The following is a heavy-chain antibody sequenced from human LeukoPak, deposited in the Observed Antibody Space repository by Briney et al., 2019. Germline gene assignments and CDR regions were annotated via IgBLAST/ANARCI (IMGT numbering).Heavy chain of an antibody. D-gene: IGHD3-9*01. CDR2: INHSGST. J-gene: IGHJ5*02. CDR3: ARAPSILTGYYTFDP. Sequence: SETLSLTCAVYGGSFSGYYWSWIRQPPGKGLEWIGEINHSGSTNYNPSLKSRVTISVDTSKNQFSLKLSSVTAADTAVYYCARAPSILTGYYTFDPWGQGTLVTVSS. CDR1: GGSFSGYY. V-gene: IGHV4-34*01.